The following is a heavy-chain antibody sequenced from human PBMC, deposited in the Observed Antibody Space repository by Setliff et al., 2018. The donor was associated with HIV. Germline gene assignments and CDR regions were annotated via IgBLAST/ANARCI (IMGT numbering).Heavy chain of an antibody. CDR2: IYYSGST. Sequence: TLSLTCTVSGGSISSSSYYWGWIRQPPGKGLEWIGSIYYSGSTYYNPSLKSRVTMSVDTSTNRFSLKLKSVTATDTAVYYCARDSDYYDSSGRHIRLFDYWGQGTLVT. V-gene: IGHV4-39*02. D-gene: IGHD3-22*01. CDR1: GGSISSSSYY. J-gene: IGHJ4*02. CDR3: ARDSDYYDSSGRHIRLFDY.